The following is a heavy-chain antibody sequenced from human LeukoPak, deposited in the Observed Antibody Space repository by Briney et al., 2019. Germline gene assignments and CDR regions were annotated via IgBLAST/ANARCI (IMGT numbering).Heavy chain of an antibody. D-gene: IGHD3-10*01. V-gene: IGHV4-59*01. J-gene: IGHJ4*02. Sequence: SETLSLTCTVSADSNSPISWSWIRQPPGKGLEWIGNIYYRGTTEYNPSLESRVTISVDTSKSQLFLKVSSVNTGDTAMYYCARESRVRGIFYFFEKWGQGTLVTVSS. CDR3: ARESRVRGIFYFFEK. CDR1: ADSNSPIS. CDR2: IYYRGTT.